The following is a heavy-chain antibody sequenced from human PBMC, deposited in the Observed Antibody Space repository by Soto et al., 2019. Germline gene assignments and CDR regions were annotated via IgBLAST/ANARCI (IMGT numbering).Heavy chain of an antibody. V-gene: IGHV3-23*01. Sequence: GGSLRLSCAASGITFSSYAMSWVRQAPGKGLEWVSSINGRGDDTFYADSVKGRFTTSRDNSKNTLYLQMNSLRAEDTALYYCAKKEEYYYVWGKPPLDWGQGTLVTVSS. D-gene: IGHD3-16*01. CDR3: AKKEEYYYVWGKPPLD. CDR1: GITFSSYA. CDR2: INGRGDDT. J-gene: IGHJ4*03.